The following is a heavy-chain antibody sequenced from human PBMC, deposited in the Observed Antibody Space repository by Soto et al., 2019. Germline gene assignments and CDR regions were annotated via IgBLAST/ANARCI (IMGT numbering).Heavy chain of an antibody. CDR2: LYYTGST. J-gene: IGHJ4*01. CDR3: ARDRERGGGYFDY. CDR1: GDSISSGIYY. D-gene: IGHD1-26*01. Sequence: PSETLSLTCTVSGDSISSGIYYWSWIRQHPGKGLEWIGYLYYTGSTYYNPSLRSRVTISLDTSRNQFSLNLSSVTAADTAVYYCARDRERGGGYFDYGGHGALVTVSS. V-gene: IGHV4-31*03.